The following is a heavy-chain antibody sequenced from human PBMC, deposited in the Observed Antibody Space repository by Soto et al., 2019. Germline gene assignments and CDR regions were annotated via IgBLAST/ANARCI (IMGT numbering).Heavy chain of an antibody. CDR3: ASGSHVPHY. D-gene: IGHD6-6*01. CDR2: ISHSGST. V-gene: IGHV4-30-2*01. CDR1: GGSISSGCYS. Sequence: PSETLSVTCAVSGGSISSGCYSWSWIRQPPGKGLEWIGYISHSGSTYYNPSLKSRVTISVDRSKNQFSLKLSSVTAADTAMYYCASGSHVPHYWGQGTLVTVSS. J-gene: IGHJ4*02.